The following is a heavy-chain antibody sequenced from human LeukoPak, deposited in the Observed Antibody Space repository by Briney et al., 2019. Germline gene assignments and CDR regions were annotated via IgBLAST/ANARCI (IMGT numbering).Heavy chain of an antibody. V-gene: IGHV3-23*01. D-gene: IGHD2-2*01. CDR1: GFTFSSYA. CDR3: AEVVIKQH. CDR2: ISGSGGSI. J-gene: IGHJ1*01. Sequence: GGSLRLSCAASGFTFSSYAMFWVRQAPGKGLEWVSGISGSGGSINYADSVKGRFTISRDNSKNTLYLQMYSLSADDTAVYYCAEVVIKQHWGQGTLVTVSS.